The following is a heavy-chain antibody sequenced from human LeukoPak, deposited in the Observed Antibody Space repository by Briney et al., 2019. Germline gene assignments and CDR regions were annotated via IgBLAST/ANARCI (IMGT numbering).Heavy chain of an antibody. V-gene: IGHV3-53*01. D-gene: IGHD4-11*01. CDR1: GFTFSSNY. J-gene: IGHJ4*02. CDR2: IYSGGST. CDR3: ARKSGYSNYNYFDY. Sequence: GGSLRLSCAASGFTFSSNYMGWVRQAPGKGLEWVSVIYSGGSTHYADSVKGRFTISRDNSNNTLYLQMNSLRAEDTAVDYCARKSGYSNYNYFDYWGQGTLVTVSS.